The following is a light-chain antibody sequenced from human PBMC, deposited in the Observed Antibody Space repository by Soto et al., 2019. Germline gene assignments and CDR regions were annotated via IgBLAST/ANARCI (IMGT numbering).Light chain of an antibody. CDR3: QQYNNWPPWA. V-gene: IGKV3-15*01. CDR2: GAS. Sequence: EIVMTQSPATLSVSQGERATLSCRASQGVSINLAWYQQKPGQAPRLLIYGASTRATGIPARFSGSGSGTEFTLTISSLQSEDFTVYYCQQYNNWPPWAFGQGTKVDIK. CDR1: QGVSIN. J-gene: IGKJ1*01.